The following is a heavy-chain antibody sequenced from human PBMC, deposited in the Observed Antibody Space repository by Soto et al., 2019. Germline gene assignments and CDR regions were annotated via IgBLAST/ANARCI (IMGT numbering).Heavy chain of an antibody. D-gene: IGHD3-3*01. J-gene: IGHJ4*02. CDR2: IVPMFGTS. CDR3: NRGSEYDFWSGYL. CDR1: GGTSTRYA. Sequence: QERLVQTGAEVRKPGSSVKVSCKVTGGTSTRYAINWVRQAPGQGLEWMGGIVPMFGTSKYAQKFQGRVTITADTSTNIAYMELRSLRSEDTAVYYCNRGSEYDFWSGYLWGQGTLVSVSS. V-gene: IGHV1-69*06.